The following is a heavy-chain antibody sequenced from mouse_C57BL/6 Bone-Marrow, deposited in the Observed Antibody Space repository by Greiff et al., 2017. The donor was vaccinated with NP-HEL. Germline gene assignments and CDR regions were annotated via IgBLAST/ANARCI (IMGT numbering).Heavy chain of an antibody. CDR3: ARQDYGNPFAY. Sequence: EVHLVESGGGLVQPGGSLKLSCAASGFTFSDYGMAWVRQAPRKGPEWVAFISNLAYSIYYADTVKGRFTISRENAKNTLYLEMSSLRSEDTAMYYCARQDYGNPFAYWGQGTLVTVSA. CDR2: ISNLAYSI. CDR1: GFTFSDYG. V-gene: IGHV5-15*01. D-gene: IGHD2-1*01. J-gene: IGHJ3*01.